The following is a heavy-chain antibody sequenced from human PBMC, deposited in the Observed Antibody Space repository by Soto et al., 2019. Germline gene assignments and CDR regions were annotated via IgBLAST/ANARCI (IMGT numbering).Heavy chain of an antibody. D-gene: IGHD6-19*01. CDR2: IWYDGSET. CDR3: APFLAVAGTHH. CDR1: GFSFSESG. J-gene: IGHJ1*01. Sequence: QVQLVESGGGVVQPGKSLRLSCAASGFSFSESGMEWVRQAPGKGLEWVAAIWYDGSETYYGDSVKGRFTISRDNSKNTLYLQMSGLRAEDTAVYYCAPFLAVAGTHHWGQGTLVTVSS. V-gene: IGHV3-33*01.